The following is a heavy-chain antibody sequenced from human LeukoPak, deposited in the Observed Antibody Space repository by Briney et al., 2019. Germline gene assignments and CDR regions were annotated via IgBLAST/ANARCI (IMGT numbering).Heavy chain of an antibody. Sequence: ASVKVSCKASGYTFTGYYMHWVRQAPGQGLEWMGWINPNSGGTNYAQKFQGRVTMTRDTSISTAYMELSRLRSDDTAVYYCARDVELAPSYYYGMDVWGQGTTVTVSS. J-gene: IGHJ6*02. CDR2: INPNSGGT. CDR3: ARDVELAPSYYYGMDV. CDR1: GYTFTGYY. D-gene: IGHD1-1*01. V-gene: IGHV1-2*02.